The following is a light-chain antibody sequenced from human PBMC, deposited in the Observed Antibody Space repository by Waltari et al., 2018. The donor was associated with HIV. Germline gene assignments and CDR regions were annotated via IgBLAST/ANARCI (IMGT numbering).Light chain of an antibody. Sequence: DIVMTQSPDSLAVSLGERATINCKSSQSILYRSNNRNFLAWYQQKPGQPPKLLIHWAIIRDSGVPDRFSGSESGTDFTLTISSLQAEDVAVYYCQQFFSPPWTFGQGTKVEMK. J-gene: IGKJ1*01. CDR1: QSILYRSNNRNF. CDR2: WAI. CDR3: QQFFSPPWT. V-gene: IGKV4-1*01.